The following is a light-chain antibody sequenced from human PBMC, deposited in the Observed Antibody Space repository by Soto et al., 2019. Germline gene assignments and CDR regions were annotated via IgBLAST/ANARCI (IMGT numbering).Light chain of an antibody. CDR3: QHYVERSPIT. J-gene: IGKJ5*01. V-gene: IGKV3-15*01. CDR2: GAS. CDR1: QSVSSN. Sequence: EIVMTQSPATLSVSPGERATLSCRASQSVSSNLAWYQQKPGQAPTLLIYGASARASGIPARFSGSGSGTEFTLTISSLQSEDFALYYCQHYVERSPITFGQGTRLEIK.